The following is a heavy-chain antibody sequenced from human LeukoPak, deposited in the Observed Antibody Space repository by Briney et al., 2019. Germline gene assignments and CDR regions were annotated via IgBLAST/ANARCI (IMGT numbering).Heavy chain of an antibody. Sequence: ASVKVSCKASGYTFTGYYMHWVRQAPGQGLEWMGWINPNSGGTNYAQKFQGRVTMTRDTSISTAYMELSSLRSEDTAVYYCARERGGGTTGTMTYDIWGQGTMVTVSS. V-gene: IGHV1-2*02. CDR1: GYTFTGYY. J-gene: IGHJ3*02. CDR3: ARERGGGTTGTMTYDI. CDR2: INPNSGGT. D-gene: IGHD1-1*01.